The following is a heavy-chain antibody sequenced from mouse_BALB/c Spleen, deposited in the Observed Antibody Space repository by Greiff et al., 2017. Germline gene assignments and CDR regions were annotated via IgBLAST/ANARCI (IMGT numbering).Heavy chain of an antibody. Sequence: VQLQQSGPELVKPGASVKISCKASGYSFTGYNMNWVKQSNGKSLEWIGNIDPYYGGTSYNQTFKGKATLTVDKSSSTTYMQLKSLTSEDSADYYGARWVGSYGSCYFYFDYWGQGTTLTVSS. V-gene: IGHV1-39*01. CDR2: IDPYYGGT. CDR3: ARWVGSYGSCYFYFDY. D-gene: IGHD3-1*01. CDR1: GYSFTGYN. J-gene: IGHJ2*01.